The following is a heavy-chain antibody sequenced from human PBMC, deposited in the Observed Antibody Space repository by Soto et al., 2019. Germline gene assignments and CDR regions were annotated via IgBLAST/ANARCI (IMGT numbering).Heavy chain of an antibody. V-gene: IGHV3-21*01. D-gene: IGHD6-13*01. J-gene: IGHJ3*02. Sequence: EVQLVESGGGLVKPGGSLRLSCAASGFTFSSYSMNWVRQAPGKGLEWVSSISSSSSYIYYADSVNGRFTISRDNAKNSRYLQMNSMRADDTAVYYCARGRSSIDAFDIWGQGTMVTVSS. CDR2: ISSSSSYI. CDR3: ARGRSSIDAFDI. CDR1: GFTFSSYS.